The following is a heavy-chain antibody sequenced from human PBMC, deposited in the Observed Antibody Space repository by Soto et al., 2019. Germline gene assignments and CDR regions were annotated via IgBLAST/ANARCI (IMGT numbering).Heavy chain of an antibody. J-gene: IGHJ6*02. D-gene: IGHD2-15*01. CDR1: GYTFSGHY. V-gene: IGHV1-2*02. CDR3: ARDGNDCSGGICYEGTTMYRYYGMDV. CDR2: INPNSGGT. Sequence: QVQLVQSGAEVKKPGASVKVSCKASGYTFSGHYMHWVRQAPGQGLEWMGWINPNSGGTNYGQKFQGRVTVTRGTCISTVYMELSRLRSDDTAVYYCARDGNDCSGGICYEGTTMYRYYGMDVWGQGATVTVSS.